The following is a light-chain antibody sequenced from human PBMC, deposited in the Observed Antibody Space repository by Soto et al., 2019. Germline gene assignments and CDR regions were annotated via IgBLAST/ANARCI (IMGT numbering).Light chain of an antibody. CDR1: SYNIGAGYD. J-gene: IGLJ1*01. V-gene: IGLV1-40*01. CDR2: GNS. CDR3: KSYVSSLSVYV. Sequence: QSVLTQPSSGSGAPGQRVTSSCTGSSYNIGAGYDVHWYQQLPGTAPKLLIYGNSNRPSGVPDRFSGSKSGTSASLANTGSHSEFEAIHNSKSYVSSLSVYVFVTGTKLTVL.